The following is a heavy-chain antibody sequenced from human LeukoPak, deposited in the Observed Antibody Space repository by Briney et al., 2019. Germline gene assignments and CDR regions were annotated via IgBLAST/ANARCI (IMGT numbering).Heavy chain of an antibody. CDR2: ISYDGSNK. Sequence: PGGSLRLSCAASGFTFSSYAMHWVRQAPGKGLEWVAVISYDGSNKYYADSVKGRFTISRDNSKNTLYLQMNSLRAEDTAVYYCARARGDSSPASRYFDYWGQGALVTVSS. J-gene: IGHJ4*02. D-gene: IGHD5-18*01. CDR3: ARARGDSSPASRYFDY. CDR1: GFTFSSYA. V-gene: IGHV3-30-3*01.